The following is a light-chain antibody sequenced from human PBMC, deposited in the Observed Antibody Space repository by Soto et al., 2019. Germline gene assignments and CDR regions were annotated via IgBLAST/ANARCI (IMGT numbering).Light chain of an antibody. J-gene: IGKJ1*01. V-gene: IGKV3-20*01. Sequence: EIVLTQSPGTLSLSPGERATLSCRASQSVSSSYLAWYQQKPGQAPRLLIYGASSGATGIPDRFSGSGSGTDFTLTISRLEPEDFAVYYCQQYGSSRRTFGQGTKVEIK. CDR2: GAS. CDR3: QQYGSSRRT. CDR1: QSVSSSY.